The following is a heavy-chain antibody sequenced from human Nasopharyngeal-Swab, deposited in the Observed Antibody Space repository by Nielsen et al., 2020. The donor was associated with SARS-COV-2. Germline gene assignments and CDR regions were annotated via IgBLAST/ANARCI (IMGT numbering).Heavy chain of an antibody. CDR2: IYISGST. Sequence: SETLSLTCAVYGGSFSGYYWSWIRQPAGKGLEWIGRIYISGSTNYNPSLKSRVTISVDTSKNQFSLKLSSVTAADTAVYYCARDWMIAVAGYYYYYGMDVWGQGTTVTVSS. J-gene: IGHJ6*02. CDR1: GGSFSGYY. D-gene: IGHD6-19*01. CDR3: ARDWMIAVAGYYYYYGMDV. V-gene: IGHV4-4*07.